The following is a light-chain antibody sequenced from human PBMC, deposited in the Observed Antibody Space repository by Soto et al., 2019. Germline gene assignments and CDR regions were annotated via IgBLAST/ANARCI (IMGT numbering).Light chain of an antibody. CDR3: SSHTSSSTLV. CDR1: SSDVGAYDY. Sequence: QSVLTQPASVSGSPGQSITISCTGTSSDVGAYDYVSWYQQHPGKVPKLMIYDVNNRPSGVSNRFSGSKSGNTASLTISGLQAEDEADYYCSSHTSSSTLVFGGGTKVTVL. J-gene: IGLJ2*01. CDR2: DVN. V-gene: IGLV2-14*03.